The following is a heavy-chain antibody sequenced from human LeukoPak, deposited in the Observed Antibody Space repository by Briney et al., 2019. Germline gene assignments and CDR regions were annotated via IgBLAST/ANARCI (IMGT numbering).Heavy chain of an antibody. CDR1: GYTFTGYF. CDR3: ARDQQSTVRVVPAAVLGDYNWFDP. Sequence: ASVKVSCKPSGYTFTGYFMHWVRQAPGQGVEWMGWINPNSGGTNYAQKFQGRVTMTRDTSISTACMELSRLRSDDTAVYYCARDQQSTVRVVPAAVLGDYNWFDPWGQGTLVTVSS. J-gene: IGHJ5*02. V-gene: IGHV1-2*02. D-gene: IGHD2-2*01. CDR2: INPNSGGT.